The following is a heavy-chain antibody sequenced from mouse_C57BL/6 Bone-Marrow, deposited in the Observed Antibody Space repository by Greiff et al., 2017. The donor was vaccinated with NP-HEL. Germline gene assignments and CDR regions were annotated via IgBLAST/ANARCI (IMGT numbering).Heavy chain of an antibody. CDR3: ARSKGYYDYDVRDY. CDR1: GYTFTSYW. J-gene: IGHJ2*01. D-gene: IGHD2-4*01. V-gene: IGHV1-59*01. Sequence: QVQLKQSGAELVRPGTSVKLSCKASGYTFTSYWMHWVKQRPGQGLEWIGVIDPSDSYTNYNQKFKGKATLTVDTSSSTAYMQLSSLTSEDSAVYYCARSKGYYDYDVRDYWGQGTTLTVSS. CDR2: IDPSDSYT.